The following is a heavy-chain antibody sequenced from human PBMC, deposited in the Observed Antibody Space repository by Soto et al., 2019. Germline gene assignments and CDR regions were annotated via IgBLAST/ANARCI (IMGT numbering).Heavy chain of an antibody. Sequence: ASVKVSCKASGYTFTSYDINWVRRATGQGLEWMGWMNPNSGNTGYAQKFQGRVTMTRNTSISTAYMELSSLRSEDTAVYYCARVCTSWYDFWSGYQPYYYYMDVWGKGTTVTVSS. CDR1: GYTFTSYD. J-gene: IGHJ6*03. V-gene: IGHV1-8*01. CDR2: MNPNSGNT. CDR3: ARVCTSWYDFWSGYQPYYYYMDV. D-gene: IGHD3-3*01.